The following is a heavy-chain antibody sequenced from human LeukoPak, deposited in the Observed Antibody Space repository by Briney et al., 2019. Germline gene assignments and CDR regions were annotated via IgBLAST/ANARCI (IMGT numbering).Heavy chain of an antibody. CDR2: ISTYNGNT. CDR3: ARVDEDGFDY. V-gene: IGHV1-18*01. Sequence: GASVKVSCQGSVHTFRSYGSSWVRPAPGQGLEWMGWISTYNGNTNYAQKLQGRVTMTTDTSTSTAYMELRSLRSDDTAVYYCARVDEDGFDYWGQGTLVTVSS. J-gene: IGHJ4*02. CDR1: VHTFRSYG.